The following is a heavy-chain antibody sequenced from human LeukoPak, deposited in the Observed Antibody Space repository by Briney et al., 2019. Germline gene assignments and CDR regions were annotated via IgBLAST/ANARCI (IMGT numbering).Heavy chain of an antibody. CDR1: GFTFSSYS. Sequence: GGSLRLSCAASGFTFSSYSMNWVRQAPGKGLEWVSYISSSSSTIYYADSVKGRFTISRDNAKNSLYLQMNSLRAEDTAVYYCARDMRATSGPGRFDPWGQGTLVTVSS. CDR3: ARDMRATSGPGRFDP. V-gene: IGHV3-48*01. CDR2: ISSSSSTI. D-gene: IGHD6-19*01. J-gene: IGHJ5*02.